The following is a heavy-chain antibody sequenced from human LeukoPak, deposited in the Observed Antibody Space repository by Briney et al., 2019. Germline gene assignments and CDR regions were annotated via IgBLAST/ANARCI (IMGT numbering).Heavy chain of an antibody. CDR1: GGSLSSSSYY. J-gene: IGHJ4*02. D-gene: IGHD3-16*02. Sequence: SQTLSLTCTVSGGSLSSSSYYWSWIRQPAGTGLEWIGRIYTSGSTNYNRSLKSRVTISVDTSKNQFSLKLSSVTATDTAVYYCARAVCDYVWGSYRYDSCYFDYWGQGTLVTVSS. CDR3: ARAVCDYVWGSYRYDSCYFDY. CDR2: IYTSGST. V-gene: IGHV4-61*02.